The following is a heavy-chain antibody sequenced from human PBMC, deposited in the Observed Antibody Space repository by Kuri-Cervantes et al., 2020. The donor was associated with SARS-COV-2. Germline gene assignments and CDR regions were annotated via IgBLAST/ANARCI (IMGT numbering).Heavy chain of an antibody. CDR1: GFTFSSVG. J-gene: IGHJ4*02. D-gene: IGHD3-3*01. Sequence: LKISCAASGFTFSSVGMHWVRRAPGKGLEWVAVISYDGSNKYYADSVKGRFTISRDNSKNTLYLQMNSLRAEDTAVYYCARGGGYDFWSGFDYWGQGTLVTVSS. CDR3: ARGGGYDFWSGFDY. V-gene: IGHV3-30*03. CDR2: ISYDGSNK.